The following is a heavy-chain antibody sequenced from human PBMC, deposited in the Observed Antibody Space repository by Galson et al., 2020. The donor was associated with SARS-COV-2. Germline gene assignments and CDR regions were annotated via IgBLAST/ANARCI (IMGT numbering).Heavy chain of an antibody. D-gene: IGHD3-10*01. J-gene: IGHJ4*02. V-gene: IGHV3-23*01. CDR2: ISGSGGST. CDR3: AKDHHRGSGGYIIRVRRGLDY. CDR1: GFTFSSYA. Sequence: GGSLRLSCAASGFTFSSYAMSWVRQAPGKGLEWVSAISGSGGSTYYADSVKGRFTISRDNSKNTLYLQMNSLRAEDTAVYYCAKDHHRGSGGYIIRVRRGLDYWGQGTLVTVSS.